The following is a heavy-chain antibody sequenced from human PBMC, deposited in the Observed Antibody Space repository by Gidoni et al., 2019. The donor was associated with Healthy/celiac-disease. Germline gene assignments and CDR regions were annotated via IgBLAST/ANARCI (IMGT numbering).Heavy chain of an antibody. D-gene: IGHD3-22*01. Sequence: QVQLVESGGGVVQPGRSLRLSCAASGFTFSSYGMHWVRQAPGKGLEWVAVISYYGSNKYYADSVKGRFTISRDNSKNTLYLQMNSLRAEDTAVYYCAKEGDYYDSSGYSRAFDYWGQGTLVTVSS. V-gene: IGHV3-30*18. J-gene: IGHJ4*02. CDR3: AKEGDYYDSSGYSRAFDY. CDR2: ISYYGSNK. CDR1: GFTFSSYG.